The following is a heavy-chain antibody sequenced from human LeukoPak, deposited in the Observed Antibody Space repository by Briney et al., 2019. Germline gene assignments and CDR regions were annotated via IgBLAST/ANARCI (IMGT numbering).Heavy chain of an antibody. D-gene: IGHD4-11*01. V-gene: IGHV1-69*13. CDR1: GGTFSSYA. Sequence: GASVTVSFTASGGTFSSYAISWVRQAPGQGLEWMGGIIPIFGTANYAQKFQGRVTITADESTSTAYMELSSLRSEDTAVYYCASHDYSNYDFDYWGQGTLVTVSS. J-gene: IGHJ4*02. CDR3: ASHDYSNYDFDY. CDR2: IIPIFGTA.